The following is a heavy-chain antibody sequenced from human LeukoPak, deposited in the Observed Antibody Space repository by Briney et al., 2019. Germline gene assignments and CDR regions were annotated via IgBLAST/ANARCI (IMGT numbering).Heavy chain of an antibody. CDR3: ARGVKFDP. CDR2: INHSGST. J-gene: IGHJ5*02. Sequence: SETLSLTCAVYGGSFSGYYWSWIRHPPGKGLEWIGEINHSGSTNYNPSLKSRVTISVDTSKNQFSLKLSSVTAADTAVYYCARGVKFDPWGQGTLVTVSS. V-gene: IGHV4-34*01. CDR1: GGSFSGYY.